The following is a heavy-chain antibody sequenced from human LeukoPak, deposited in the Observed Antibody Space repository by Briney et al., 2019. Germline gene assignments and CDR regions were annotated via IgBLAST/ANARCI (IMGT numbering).Heavy chain of an antibody. CDR1: GGSISSSSCY. J-gene: IGHJ4*02. CDR2: IYYSGST. V-gene: IGHV4-39*07. Sequence: PSETLSLTCTVSGGSISSSSCYWGWIRQPPGKGLEWIGSIYYSGSTYYNPSLKSRVAISVDTSKNQFSLKLSSVTAADTAVYYCASFGRWRQQLVNWGQGTLVTVSS. CDR3: ASFGRWRQQLVN. D-gene: IGHD6-13*01.